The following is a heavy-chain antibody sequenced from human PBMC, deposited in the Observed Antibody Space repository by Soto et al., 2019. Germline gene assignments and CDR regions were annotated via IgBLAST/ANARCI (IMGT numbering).Heavy chain of an antibody. CDR1: GFTFTSYY. J-gene: IGHJ4*02. Sequence: APVKVSCEASGFTFTSYYMHWVRQAPGQGLEWMGIINPSGGSTSYAQKFQGRVTMTRDTSTSTVYMELSSLRSEDTAVYYCARVSSGWNFDYWGQGTLVTVSS. V-gene: IGHV1-46*03. CDR3: ARVSSGWNFDY. CDR2: INPSGGST. D-gene: IGHD6-19*01.